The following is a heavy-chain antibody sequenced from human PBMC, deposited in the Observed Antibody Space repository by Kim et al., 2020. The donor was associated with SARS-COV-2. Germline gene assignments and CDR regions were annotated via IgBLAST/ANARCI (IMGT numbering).Heavy chain of an antibody. J-gene: IGHJ6*02. CDR1: GGSISSSSYY. V-gene: IGHV4-39*01. Sequence: SETLSLTCTVSGGSISSSSYYWGWIRQPPGKGLEWIGSIYYSGSTYYNPSLKSRVTISVDTSKNQFSLKLSSVTAADTAVYYCATPTANSGTALYYYYYGMDVWGQGTTVTVSS. CDR2: IYYSGST. D-gene: IGHD1-1*01. CDR3: ATPTANSGTALYYYYYGMDV.